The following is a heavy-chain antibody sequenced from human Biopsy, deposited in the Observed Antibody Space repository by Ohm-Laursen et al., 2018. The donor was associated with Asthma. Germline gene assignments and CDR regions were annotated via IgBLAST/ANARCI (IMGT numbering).Heavy chain of an antibody. Sequence: SVTASCKSLGGTFNTYVIGWVRQAPGQGHEWTGWINSVFGTTTYPQKFQDRVTITADDSTSTVYMELSSLRSEDSAVYYCARKAGSCISRTCYSLDFWGQGTLVTVSS. D-gene: IGHD2-2*01. CDR3: ARKAGSCISRTCYSLDF. J-gene: IGHJ4*02. V-gene: IGHV1-69*01. CDR2: INSVFGTT. CDR1: GGTFNTYV.